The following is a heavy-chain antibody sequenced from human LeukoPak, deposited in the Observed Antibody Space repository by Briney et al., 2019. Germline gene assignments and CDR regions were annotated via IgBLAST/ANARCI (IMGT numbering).Heavy chain of an antibody. D-gene: IGHD5-18*01. CDR2: ISNDGSKK. J-gene: IGHJ4*02. CDR1: GFTFSSYA. CDR3: AKDRYSYAFEYFDS. V-gene: IGHV3-30*04. Sequence: GGSLRLSCAASGFTFSSYAMHWVRQAPGKGLEWVAVISNDGSKKYSADSVKGRFTISRDNSKNTLYLQMNSLRAEDTAVYYCAKDRYSYAFEYFDSWGQGTLVTVSS.